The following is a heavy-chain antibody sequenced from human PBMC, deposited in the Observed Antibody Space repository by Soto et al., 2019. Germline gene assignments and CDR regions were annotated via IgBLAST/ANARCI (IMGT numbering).Heavy chain of an antibody. V-gene: IGHV3-66*01. J-gene: IGHJ4*02. Sequence: EVQLVESGGGLVQHGGSLTLSCAASGFTFTTYYMNWVRQAPGKGLEWISITFGAGTTYYADSVKGRFTISRDNSKNTLFLQMDSLSAADTAVYYCTRDRGYASDYWGQGTLVTVSS. CDR2: TFGAGTT. CDR3: TRDRGYASDY. CDR1: GFTFTTYY. D-gene: IGHD5-12*01.